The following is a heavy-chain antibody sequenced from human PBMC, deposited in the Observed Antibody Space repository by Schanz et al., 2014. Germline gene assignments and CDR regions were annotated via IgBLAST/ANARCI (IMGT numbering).Heavy chain of an antibody. J-gene: IGHJ5*02. D-gene: IGHD6-25*01. CDR1: GGSISSGTYY. Sequence: QVQLQESGPGLVKPSQTLSLTCIVSGGSISSGTYYWSWLRQPAGKGLEWIGRIYTSGSTNYNPPPKSRGTISLDTPKTKFSLKLSSVTAADTAVYYCAREPLSGYNWFDPWGQGTLVTVSS. CDR2: IYTSGST. V-gene: IGHV4-61*02. CDR3: AREPLSGYNWFDP.